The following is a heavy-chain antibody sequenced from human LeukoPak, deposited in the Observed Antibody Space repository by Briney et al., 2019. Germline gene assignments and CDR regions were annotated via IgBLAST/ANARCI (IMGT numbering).Heavy chain of an antibody. V-gene: IGHV3-30*02. J-gene: IGHJ4*02. CDR2: IRYDGSDK. CDR3: ANLDDY. D-gene: IGHD1-1*01. CDR1: GFTFSSYE. Sequence: GGSLRLSCAASGFTFSSYEMNWVRQAPGKGLEWVTFIRYDGSDKYYADSVKGRFSISRDNPKKQLYLQMNSLRSEDSAVYYCANLDDYWGQGTLVTVSS.